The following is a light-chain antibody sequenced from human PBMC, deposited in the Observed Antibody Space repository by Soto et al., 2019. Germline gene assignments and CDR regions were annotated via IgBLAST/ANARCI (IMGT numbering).Light chain of an antibody. Sequence: DIQMAQSPSTLSASVGDRVTITCRASQSIDTWLAWYQQRPGEAPNLLIYDASSLKSGIPSRFSGSGSGTEFTLTISSLQPDDFATYYCQQYNTYLWTVGQGTKVEIK. CDR3: QQYNTYLWT. J-gene: IGKJ1*01. V-gene: IGKV1-5*01. CDR1: QSIDTW. CDR2: DAS.